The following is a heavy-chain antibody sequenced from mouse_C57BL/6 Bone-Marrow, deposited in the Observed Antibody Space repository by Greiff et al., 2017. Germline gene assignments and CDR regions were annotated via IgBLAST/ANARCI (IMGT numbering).Heavy chain of an antibody. Sequence: VQLQQSGPELVRPGVSVKISCKGSGYTFTDYAMHWVKQSHAKSLEWIGVISTYYGDASYNQKFKDKATMSVGTSSSTAYMELARLTSEDSAVYYCARGDYYGSSLYWYFDVWGTGTTVTVSS. J-gene: IGHJ1*03. CDR3: ARGDYYGSSLYWYFDV. CDR2: ISTYYGDA. CDR1: GYTFTDYA. D-gene: IGHD1-1*01. V-gene: IGHV1-67*01.